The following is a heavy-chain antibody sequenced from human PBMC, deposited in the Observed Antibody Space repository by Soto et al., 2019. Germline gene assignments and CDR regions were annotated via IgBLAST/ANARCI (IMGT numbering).Heavy chain of an antibody. CDR1: GYTFTIYD. Sequence: GASVKVSCKASGYTFTIYDINWVRQATGQGLEWMGWMNPNSGNTGYAQKFQGRVTMTRNTSISTAYMELSSLRSEDTAVYYCAKPSTTSYYYYYMDVWGKGTTVTVSS. V-gene: IGHV1-8*01. CDR3: AKPSTTSYYYYYMDV. J-gene: IGHJ6*03. CDR2: MNPNSGNT. D-gene: IGHD4-17*01.